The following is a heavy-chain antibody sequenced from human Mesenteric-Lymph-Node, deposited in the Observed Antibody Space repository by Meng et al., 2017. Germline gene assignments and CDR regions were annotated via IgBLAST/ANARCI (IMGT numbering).Heavy chain of an antibody. CDR3: ARDRLWFGEFLYYFDY. D-gene: IGHD3-10*01. J-gene: IGHJ4*02. CDR2: ISSSSSYI. Sequence: GESLKISCAASGFTFSSYSMNWVRQAPGKGLEWVSSISSSSSYIYYADSVKGRFTISRDNAKNSLYLQMNSLRAEDTAVYYCARDRLWFGEFLYYFDYWGQGTLVTVSS. V-gene: IGHV3-21*01. CDR1: GFTFSSYS.